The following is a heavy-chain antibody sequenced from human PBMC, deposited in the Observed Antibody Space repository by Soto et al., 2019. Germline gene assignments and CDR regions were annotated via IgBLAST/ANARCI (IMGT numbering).Heavy chain of an antibody. CDR2: ISTSGRT. D-gene: IGHD2-2*01. CDR3: ARLHLPALQGAFDI. Sequence: QVQLQESGPGLVKPSETLSLTCSVSGGSINSDYWTWIRQSAGKGLEWIGHISTSGRTTYNPSLKSRVTMSIDTSRNQFSLTLISVTAADTALYYCARLHLPALQGAFDIWGQGTMVTVSS. CDR1: GGSINSDY. V-gene: IGHV4-4*07. J-gene: IGHJ3*02.